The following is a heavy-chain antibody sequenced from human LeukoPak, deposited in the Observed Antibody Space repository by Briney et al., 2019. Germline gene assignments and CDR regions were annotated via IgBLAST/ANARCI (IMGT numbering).Heavy chain of an antibody. CDR2: TSSSSSYT. Sequence: KPGRSLTLSCPASGLTFSDYYMSCIRQADGKGMEWDSSTSSSSSYTNYADSVKGRFTISRDNAKNSLYLQMNSLRAEDTAVYYCARDLHNYHFDYWGQGTLVTVSS. CDR3: ARDLHNYHFDY. J-gene: IGHJ4*02. CDR1: GLTFSDYY. D-gene: IGHD1-1*01. V-gene: IGHV3-11*05.